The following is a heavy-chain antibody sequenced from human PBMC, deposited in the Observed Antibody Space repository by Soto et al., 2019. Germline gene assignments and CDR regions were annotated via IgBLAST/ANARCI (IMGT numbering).Heavy chain of an antibody. J-gene: IGHJ4*02. CDR2: ISSRGSTI. V-gene: IGHV3-48*03. D-gene: IGHD1-26*01. CDR1: RFTFSTYE. CDR3: ARERGGTEDYFDY. Sequence: YLRLSCAASRFTFSTYEMNWVRQAPGKGLDWVSYISSRGSTIYYADSVKGRFTISSDNAKNSLYLQMNSLRAEDTAVYYCARERGGTEDYFDYWGQGTLVTVSS.